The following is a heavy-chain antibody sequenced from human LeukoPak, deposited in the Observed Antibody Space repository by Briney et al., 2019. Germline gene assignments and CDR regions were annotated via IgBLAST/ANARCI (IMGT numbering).Heavy chain of an antibody. CDR1: GFTSSSYS. CDR3: AREGGVLVGGTTMEY. Sequence: GRCMSPSSPAAGFTSSSYSMNWVRPAPREWLEWASYISRFSSSIYYADSVKGRFTISRDNAKSTLYLQMNSLRAEDTAVYYWAREGGVLVGGTTMEYWGQGALVTVSS. D-gene: IGHD1-26*01. CDR2: ISRFSSSI. J-gene: IGHJ4*02. V-gene: IGHV3-48*04.